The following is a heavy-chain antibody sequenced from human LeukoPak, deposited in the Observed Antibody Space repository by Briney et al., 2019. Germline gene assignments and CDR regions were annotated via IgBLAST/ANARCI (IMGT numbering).Heavy chain of an antibody. CDR1: GFTFSSYW. J-gene: IGHJ4*02. CDR2: IKQDGSEK. CDR3: ARVAGYSSGGSCYSFLDY. V-gene: IGHV3-7*03. D-gene: IGHD2-15*01. Sequence: GGSLRLSCAASGFTFSSYWMSWVRQAPGKGLEWVANIKQDGSEKYYVDSVKGRFTISRDNAKNSLYLQMNSLRAEDTAVYYCARVAGYSSGGSCYSFLDYWGQGTLITVSS.